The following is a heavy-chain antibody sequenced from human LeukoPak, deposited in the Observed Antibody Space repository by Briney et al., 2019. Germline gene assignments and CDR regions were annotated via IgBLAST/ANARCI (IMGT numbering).Heavy chain of an antibody. Sequence: KPSETLSLTCTVSGGSISSYYWSWIRQPPGKGLEWIGYIYYSGSTNYNPSLKSRVTISVDTSKNQFSLKLSSVTAADTAVYYCARDVAGTWFDPWGQGTLVTVSS. CDR3: ARDVAGTWFDP. V-gene: IGHV4-59*01. D-gene: IGHD6-19*01. CDR1: GGSISSYY. J-gene: IGHJ5*02. CDR2: IYYSGST.